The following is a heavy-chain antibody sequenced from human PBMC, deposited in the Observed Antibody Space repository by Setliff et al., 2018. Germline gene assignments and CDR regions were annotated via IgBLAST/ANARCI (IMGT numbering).Heavy chain of an antibody. Sequence: ASVKVSCKTSGYAFTDNYIHWVRQAPGQGLEWMGWINPKTGGTNLAQKFQGWVSMTRDTSITTAYMELSRLTSDDMAVYFCARSDHLVVDGFDVWGQGTRVT. CDR3: ARSDHLVVDGFDV. CDR2: INPKTGGT. J-gene: IGHJ3*01. D-gene: IGHD3-16*01. V-gene: IGHV1-2*04. CDR1: GYAFTDNY.